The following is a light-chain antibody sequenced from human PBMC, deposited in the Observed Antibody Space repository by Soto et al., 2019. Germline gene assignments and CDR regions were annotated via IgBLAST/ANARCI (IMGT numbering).Light chain of an antibody. J-gene: IGKJ5*01. CDR3: MKDLQSLT. CDR2: SGS. V-gene: IGKV2-28*01. Sequence: EIVMTQSPLTLPVTPGEPASSSCRSSQGLLYNNTYNDLDWYVQNPGQSPQLLISSGSTRAPGVRDRFSGSGSGTDLTLKINRVEDEDVGTYYCMKDLQSLTFGQGTRLEIK. CDR1: QGLLYNNTYND.